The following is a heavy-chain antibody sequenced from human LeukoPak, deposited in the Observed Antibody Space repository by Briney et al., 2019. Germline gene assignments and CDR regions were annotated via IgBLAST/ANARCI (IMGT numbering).Heavy chain of an antibody. CDR1: GGSFSGYY. CDR2: INHSGST. D-gene: IGHD6-6*01. CDR3: ARGVHGEYSSSYWTQKKYYFDY. V-gene: IGHV4-34*01. Sequence: SETLSLTCAVYGGSFSGYYWSWIRQPPGNGLEWIGEINHSGSTNYNPSLKSRVTISVDTSKNQFSLKLSSVTAADTAVYYCARGVHGEYSSSYWTQKKYYFDYWGQGTLVTVSS. J-gene: IGHJ4*02.